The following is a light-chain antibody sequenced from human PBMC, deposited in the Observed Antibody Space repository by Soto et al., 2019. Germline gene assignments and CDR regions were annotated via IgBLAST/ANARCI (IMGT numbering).Light chain of an antibody. CDR1: SSNIGAGYD. Sequence: QSVLTQPPSVSGAPGQRVTISCTGSSSNIGAGYDVHWYQQLPGTAPKLLIYGNSNRPSGVPDRFSGSKSGTSASLAITGLQAEDEADYYCQSYDGSQNAMFGGRTKLTVL. CDR2: GNS. J-gene: IGLJ3*02. V-gene: IGLV1-40*01. CDR3: QSYDGSQNAM.